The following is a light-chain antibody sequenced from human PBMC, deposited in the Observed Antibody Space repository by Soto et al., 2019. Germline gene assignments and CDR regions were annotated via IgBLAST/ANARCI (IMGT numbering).Light chain of an antibody. V-gene: IGKV3-15*01. CDR2: GAS. CDR3: QQHDQGWT. Sequence: EMVMTQSPATLSVSLGERATLSCRASQSVRTKLVWYQQKTGQPPRLLIDGASTRATSIPARISGSGYGKEFILTISNLQSDDLAVYYCQQHDQGWTFGQGTKVEIK. J-gene: IGKJ1*01. CDR1: QSVRTK.